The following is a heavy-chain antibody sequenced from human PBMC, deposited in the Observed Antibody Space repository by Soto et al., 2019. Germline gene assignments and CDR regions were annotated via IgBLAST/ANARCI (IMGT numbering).Heavy chain of an antibody. V-gene: IGHV3-23*01. J-gene: IGHJ6*03. Sequence: VQLLESGGGLVQPGGSLRLSCAASGFTFSSYAMSWVRQAPGNGLEWVSAISGSGGSTYYADSVNGRFTISRDNSKNTLYLQMNSLRAEDTAVYYCAKVERLTGIYYYYMDVWGKGTTVTVSS. CDR1: GFTFSSYA. D-gene: IGHD1-20*01. CDR3: AKVERLTGIYYYYMDV. CDR2: ISGSGGST.